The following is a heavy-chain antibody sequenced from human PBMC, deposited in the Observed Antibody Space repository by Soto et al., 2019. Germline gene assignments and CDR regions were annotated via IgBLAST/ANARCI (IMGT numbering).Heavy chain of an antibody. J-gene: IGHJ6*02. Sequence: ASVKVSCKASGYTFTGYYMHWVRQAPGQGLEWMGWINPNSGGTNYAQKFQGWVTMTRDTSISTAYMELTSLKSDDTAVYYCARVEHENYGMDLWGQGTTVTVSS. CDR2: INPNSGGT. V-gene: IGHV1-2*04. CDR1: GYTFTGYY. CDR3: ARVEHENYGMDL.